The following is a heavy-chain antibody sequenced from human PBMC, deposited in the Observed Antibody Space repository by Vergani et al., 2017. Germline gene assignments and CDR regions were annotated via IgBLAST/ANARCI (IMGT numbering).Heavy chain of an antibody. CDR1: GFTFNQYG. Sequence: QVQLVESGGGVVQPGRSLRLSCAASGFTFNQYGMHWVRQAPGKGLEWVAVTWYDGNNKQYADSVKGRFTISRDNSKSTMYLQMNSLRDEDTGVYYCARDLRLLYNRLDPWGQGTVVTVSS. V-gene: IGHV3-33*01. CDR3: ARDLRLLYNRLDP. J-gene: IGHJ5*02. CDR2: TWYDGNNK. D-gene: IGHD1-14*01.